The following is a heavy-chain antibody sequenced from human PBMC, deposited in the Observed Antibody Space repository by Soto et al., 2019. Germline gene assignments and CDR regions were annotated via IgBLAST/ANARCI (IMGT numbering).Heavy chain of an antibody. CDR2: LWSNGITR. CDR1: GFSLSRYG. Sequence: QVQVVESGGGVVQPGGSLRLSCTASGFSLSRYGLHWIRQAPGKGLEWVAGLWSNGITRSYADSVKGRFTISRDTSENMLYLQMNSLRAEDTAVYYCARDVSAPPWFDPWGQGTLVTVSS. J-gene: IGHJ5*02. V-gene: IGHV3-33*01. CDR3: ARDVSAPPWFDP.